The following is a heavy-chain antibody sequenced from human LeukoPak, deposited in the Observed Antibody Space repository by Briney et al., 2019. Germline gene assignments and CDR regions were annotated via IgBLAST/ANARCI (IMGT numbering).Heavy chain of an antibody. Sequence: WASVKVSFKASGYTFTSYGISWVRQAPGQGLEWMGWISAYNGNTNYVQKLQGRVTMTTDTSTSTAYMELRSLRSDDTAVYYCAREVSLWFGELLQTYNWFDPWGQGTLVTVSS. V-gene: IGHV1-18*04. CDR1: GYTFTSYG. J-gene: IGHJ5*02. CDR3: AREVSLWFGELLQTYNWFDP. D-gene: IGHD3-10*01. CDR2: ISAYNGNT.